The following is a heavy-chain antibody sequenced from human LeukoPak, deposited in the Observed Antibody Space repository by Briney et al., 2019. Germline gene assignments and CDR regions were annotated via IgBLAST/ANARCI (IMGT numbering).Heavy chain of an antibody. CDR2: VYYSGST. D-gene: IGHD4-17*01. V-gene: IGHV4-39*07. Sequence: SETLSLTCTVSGVSISSSTYCWGWIRQPPGKGLEWIGSVYYSGSTYYNPSLKSRVTISVDTSKNQFSLKLSSVTAADTAVYYCARGDRGDYVGLFDYWGQGTLVTVSS. CDR1: GVSISSSTYC. CDR3: ARGDRGDYVGLFDY. J-gene: IGHJ4*02.